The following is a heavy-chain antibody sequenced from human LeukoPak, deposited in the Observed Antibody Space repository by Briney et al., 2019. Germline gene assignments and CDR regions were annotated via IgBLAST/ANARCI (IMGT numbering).Heavy chain of an antibody. Sequence: GGSLRLSCVVSGFTFNRCWMNWVRQAPGKGLEWVAHINPDGRDTYYVDSVKGRFTISRDNSKNTLYLQMNSLRAEDTAVYYCARDSGGYDFWSGYQTYDAFDIWGQGTMVTVSS. CDR2: INPDGRDT. CDR1: GFTFNRCW. CDR3: ARDSGGYDFWSGYQTYDAFDI. J-gene: IGHJ3*02. D-gene: IGHD3-3*01. V-gene: IGHV3-7*01.